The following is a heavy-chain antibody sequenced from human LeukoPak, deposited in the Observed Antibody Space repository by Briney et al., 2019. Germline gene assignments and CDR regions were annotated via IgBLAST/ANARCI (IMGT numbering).Heavy chain of an antibody. CDR2: FFVSGSS. D-gene: IGHD6-25*01. CDR1: GGSISSSSDY. V-gene: IGHV4-39*01. Sequence: SETLSLTCTVSGGSISSSSDYWGWIRQAPGKGLEWIGSFFVSGSSHYNPSLRSRATLFVDTSKNQFSLKLTSMTAADAATYFCARQFATAAADTRGYFDYWGQGTVVAVSS. CDR3: ARQFATAAADTRGYFDY. J-gene: IGHJ4*02.